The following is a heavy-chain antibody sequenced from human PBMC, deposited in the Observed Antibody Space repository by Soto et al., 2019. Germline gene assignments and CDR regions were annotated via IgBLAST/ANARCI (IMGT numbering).Heavy chain of an antibody. CDR2: ITSDTKTI. CDR3: ARSVEGHFDY. CDR1: GFRFSIYS. J-gene: IGHJ4*02. D-gene: IGHD6-19*01. V-gene: IGHV3-48*02. Sequence: EVQLVESGGALVQRGGSLTLSCAASGFRFSIYSMNWVRQAPGKGLEWSAYITSDTKTIKYAESVKGRFTISRDNAKNSVYLQMDNLSDGATAVYYCARSVEGHFDYWGQGTVVTVSS.